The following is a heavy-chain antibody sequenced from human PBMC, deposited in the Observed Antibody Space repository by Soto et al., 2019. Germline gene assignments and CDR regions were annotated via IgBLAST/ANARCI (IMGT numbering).Heavy chain of an antibody. CDR1: GFTFSSYA. D-gene: IGHD3-3*01. CDR2: ISYDGRNK. V-gene: IGHV3-30*18. Sequence: VRLSCAASGFTFSSYAMSWVRQSPGKGLEWVAVISYDGRNKYYADSVKGRFTISRDNSRNTLYLQMHSLRAEDTAVYYCAKVLWADFWRGYYVTRYYYGMDVSGQGTTGTVS. J-gene: IGHJ6*02. CDR3: AKVLWADFWRGYYVTRYYYGMDV.